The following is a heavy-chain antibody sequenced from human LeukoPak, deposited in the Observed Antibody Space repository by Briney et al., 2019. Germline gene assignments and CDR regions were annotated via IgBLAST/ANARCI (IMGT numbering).Heavy chain of an antibody. D-gene: IGHD3/OR15-3a*01. CDR2: IYYSGKT. CDR3: ARQTGSGLFILP. V-gene: IGHV4-39*01. J-gene: IGHJ4*02. CDR1: GVSISSSNSY. Sequence: SETLSLTCTVSGVSISSSNSYWGWIRQSPGKGLEWIGSIYYSGKTYYNSSLKSRVTISIDTSANLFSLKLNSVTAADTAFYFCARQTGSGLFILPGGQGTLVTVSP.